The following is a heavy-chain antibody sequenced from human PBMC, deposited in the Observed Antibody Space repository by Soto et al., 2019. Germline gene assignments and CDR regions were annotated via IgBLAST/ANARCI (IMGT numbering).Heavy chain of an antibody. CDR2: IYYSGST. D-gene: IGHD2-15*01. J-gene: IGHJ6*02. CDR3: ARSLLRYCRGGSCYXDRNYGMDV. Sequence: PSETLSLTCTVSGGSISSYYWSWIRQPPGKGLEWIGYIYYSGSTNYNPSLKSRVTISVDTSKNQFSLKLSSVTAADTAVYYCARSLLRYCRGGSCYXDRNYGMDVWGQGTTVTVSS. CDR1: GGSISSYY. V-gene: IGHV4-59*01.